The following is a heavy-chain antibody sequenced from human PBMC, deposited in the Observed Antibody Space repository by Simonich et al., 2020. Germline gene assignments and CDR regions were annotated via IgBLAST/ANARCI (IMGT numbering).Heavy chain of an antibody. CDR1: GGTFSSYA. CDR2: CSPILGEE. Sequence: QVQLVQSGAEVKKPGSSVKVSCKASGGTFSSYAISWVRQAPGQGLEWMEVCSPILGEENYEKKYRGMVTITADKSTSTAYMELSSLRSEDTAVYYCARTNTMRELDTMVRGVDYFDYWGQGTLVTVSS. D-gene: IGHD3-10*01. CDR3: ARTNTMRELDTMVRGVDYFDY. J-gene: IGHJ4*02. V-gene: IGHV1-69*06.